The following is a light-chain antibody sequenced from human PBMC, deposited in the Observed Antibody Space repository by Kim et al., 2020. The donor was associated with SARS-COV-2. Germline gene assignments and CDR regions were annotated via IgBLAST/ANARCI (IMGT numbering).Light chain of an antibody. CDR1: SSDVGADHY. V-gene: IGLV2-14*03. CDR3: STYTDSVM. J-gene: IGLJ3*02. CDR2: DVS. Sequence: QSALTQPASVSGSLGQSITISCTGSSSDVGADHYVSWYRHHPDKAPKLMIYDVSLRPSGVSNRFSGSKSGNTASLTISGLQAEDEADYYCSTYTDSVMFGGGTQLTVL.